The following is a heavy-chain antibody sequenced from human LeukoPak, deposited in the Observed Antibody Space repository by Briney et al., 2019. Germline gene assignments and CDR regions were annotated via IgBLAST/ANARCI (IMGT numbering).Heavy chain of an antibody. J-gene: IGHJ6*03. CDR1: GGTLTSYV. V-gene: IGHV1-69*06. D-gene: IGHD4-17*01. CDR3: AGARLRINYYYYYYMDV. CDR2: IIPIFGTA. Sequence: ASVKVSCKASGGTLTSYVISWVRQAPGQGREWMGGIIPIFGTANYTQKFQGRVTIIADKSTSTAYMELSSLRSEDTAVYYCAGARLRINYYYYYYMDVWGKGTTVTVSS.